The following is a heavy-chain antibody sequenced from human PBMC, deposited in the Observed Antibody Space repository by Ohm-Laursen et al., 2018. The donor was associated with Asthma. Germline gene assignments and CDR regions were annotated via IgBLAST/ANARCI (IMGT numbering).Heavy chain of an antibody. CDR2: ISTASSFI. V-gene: IGHV3-21*01. J-gene: IGHJ4*02. Sequence: SLRLSCSASGYTFSRYSIHWVRQIPGKGLEWVASISTASSFIYYADSVRGRFTTSRDNARNSLYLQMNSLRAEDTAVYYCARDGAESSIAARNFDYWGQGTLVTVSS. CDR1: GYTFSRYS. D-gene: IGHD6-6*01. CDR3: ARDGAESSIAARNFDY.